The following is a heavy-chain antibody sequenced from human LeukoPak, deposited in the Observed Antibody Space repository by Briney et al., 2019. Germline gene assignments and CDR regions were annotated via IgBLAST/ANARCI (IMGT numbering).Heavy chain of an antibody. V-gene: IGHV1-2*02. CDR2: INPNSGGT. D-gene: IGHD3-3*01. J-gene: IGHJ4*02. CDR3: AIGFWSGYYFDY. Sequence: ASVKVSXKASGYTFTGYYMHWVRQAPGQGLEWMGWINPNSGGTNYAQKFQGRVTMTRDTSISTAYMELSRLRSDDTAVYYCAIGFWSGYYFDYWGQGTLVTVSS. CDR1: GYTFTGYY.